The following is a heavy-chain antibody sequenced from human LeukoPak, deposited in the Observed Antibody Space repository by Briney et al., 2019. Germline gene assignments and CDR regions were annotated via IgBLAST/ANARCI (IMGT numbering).Heavy chain of an antibody. CDR1: GFTFSSYS. CDR2: ISSSSSYI. V-gene: IGHV3-21*01. CDR3: ARSGGPTVGAPRPRYWYFDL. J-gene: IGHJ2*01. Sequence: GGSLRLSCAASGFTFSSYSMNWVRQAPGKGLEWVSSISSSSSYIYYADSVKGRFTISRDNAKNSLYLQMNSLRAEDTAVYYCARSGGPTVGAPRPRYWYFDLWGRGTLVTVSS. D-gene: IGHD1-26*01.